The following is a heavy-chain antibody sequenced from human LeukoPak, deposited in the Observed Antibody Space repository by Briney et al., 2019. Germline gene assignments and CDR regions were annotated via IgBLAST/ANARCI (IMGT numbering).Heavy chain of an antibody. V-gene: IGHV4-39*01. CDR1: GGSISTSNYY. D-gene: IGHD3-10*01. CDR2: INHSGST. J-gene: IGHJ4*02. CDR3: ARHVSYYGSGSYYNR. Sequence: SETLSLTCTVSGGSISTSNYYWGWIRQPPGKGLEWIGEINHSGSTNYNPSLKSRVTISVDTSKNQFSLKLSSVTAADTAVYYCARHVSYYGSGSYYNRWGQGILVTVSS.